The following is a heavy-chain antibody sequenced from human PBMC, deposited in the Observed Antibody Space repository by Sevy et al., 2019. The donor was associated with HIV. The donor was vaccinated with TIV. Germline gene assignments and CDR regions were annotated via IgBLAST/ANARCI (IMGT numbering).Heavy chain of an antibody. Sequence: GGSLRLSCAASGFTFSSYSMNWVRQAPGKGLEWVSSISSSSSYIYYADSVKGRFTISRDNAKNSLYLQMNSLRAEDTAVYYCAREGLERFLEWLHNYYYYYGMDVWGQGTTVTVSS. J-gene: IGHJ6*02. CDR2: ISSSSSYI. D-gene: IGHD3-3*01. CDR3: AREGLERFLEWLHNYYYYYGMDV. V-gene: IGHV3-21*01. CDR1: GFTFSSYS.